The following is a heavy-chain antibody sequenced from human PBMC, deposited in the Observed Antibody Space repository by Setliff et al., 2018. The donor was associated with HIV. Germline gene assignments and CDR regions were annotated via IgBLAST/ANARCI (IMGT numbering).Heavy chain of an antibody. CDR3: ARDAPGNTESAPGY. CDR1: GYTFSSDG. CDR2: SNAYNGNT. Sequence: ASVKVSCKASGYTFSSDGISWVRQAPGQGLEWMGWSNAYNGNTNSIEKLQGRVTMTTDTSTSTAYMELRSLRSEGTAVYYCARDAPGNTESAPGYWGQGTLVTVSS. V-gene: IGHV1-18*01. D-gene: IGHD1-7*01. J-gene: IGHJ4*02.